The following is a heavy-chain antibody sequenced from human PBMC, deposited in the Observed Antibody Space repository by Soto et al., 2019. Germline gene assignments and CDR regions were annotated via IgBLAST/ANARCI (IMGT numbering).Heavy chain of an antibody. Sequence: GGSLRLSCAASGFTFSSYSMNWVRQAPGKGLEWVSSISSSSSYIYYADSVKGRFTISRDNAKNSLYLQMNSLRAEDTAVYYCARDSPPYHGSGSYYYWGQGTLVTVSS. CDR3: ARDSPPYHGSGSYYY. V-gene: IGHV3-21*04. J-gene: IGHJ4*02. CDR2: ISSSSSYI. CDR1: GFTFSSYS. D-gene: IGHD3-10*01.